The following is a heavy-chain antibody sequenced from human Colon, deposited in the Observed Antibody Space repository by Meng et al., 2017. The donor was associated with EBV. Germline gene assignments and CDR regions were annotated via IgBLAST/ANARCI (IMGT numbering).Heavy chain of an antibody. CDR2: INTNTGNP. Sequence: VQLVTFWSGLKKPGASVKVSCKASGYTFTSYAMNWVRQAPGQGLEWMGWINTNTGNPTYAQGFTVRFVFSLDTSVSTAYLQIDSLKADDTAVYYCARGNGWRFDYWGQGTLVTVSS. V-gene: IGHV7-4-1*01. D-gene: IGHD6-19*01. CDR1: GYTFTSYA. CDR3: ARGNGWRFDY. J-gene: IGHJ4*02.